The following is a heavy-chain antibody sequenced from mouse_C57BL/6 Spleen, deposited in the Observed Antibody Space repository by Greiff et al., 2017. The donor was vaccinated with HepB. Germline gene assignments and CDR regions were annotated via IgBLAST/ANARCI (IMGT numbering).Heavy chain of an antibody. CDR1: GYTFTSYW. V-gene: IGHV1-55*01. D-gene: IGHD4-1*01. CDR2: IYPGSGST. J-gene: IGHJ4*01. Sequence: VQLQQPGAELVKPGASVKMSCKASGYTFTSYWITWVKQRPGQGLEWIGDIYPGSGSTNYNDKFKSKATLTVDTSSSTAYMQLSSLTSEDSAVYYCARRTNSGQRYAMDYWGQGTSVTVSS. CDR3: ARRTNSGQRYAMDY.